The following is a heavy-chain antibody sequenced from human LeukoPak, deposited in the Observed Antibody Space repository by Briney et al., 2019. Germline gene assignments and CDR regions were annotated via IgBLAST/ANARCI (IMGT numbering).Heavy chain of an antibody. V-gene: IGHV4-28*01. Sequence: SETLSLTCAVSGYSISSSNWWGWIRQPPGKGLEWIGYIYYSGSTYCNPSLKSRVTMSVDTSKNQFSLKLSSVTAVDTAVYYCARSVDGGNSPFDYWGQGTLVTVSS. CDR3: ARSVDGGNSPFDY. J-gene: IGHJ4*02. CDR2: IYYSGST. D-gene: IGHD4-23*01. CDR1: GYSISSSNW.